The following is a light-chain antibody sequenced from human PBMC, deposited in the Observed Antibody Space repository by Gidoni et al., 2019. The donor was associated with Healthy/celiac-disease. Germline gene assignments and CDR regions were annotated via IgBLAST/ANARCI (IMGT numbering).Light chain of an antibody. CDR1: RSDVGGYNY. CDR3: SSYAGRYAHVV. V-gene: IGLV2-11*01. Sequence: QSALTQPRSVSGSPGQSVTISCTGTRSDVGGYNYVSWYQHHPGKVPKLIIYDVNKRPPGVPDRFSGSKSGNTASLTISGLQAEDEADYYCSSYAGRYAHVVFGGGTKLTVL. J-gene: IGLJ2*01. CDR2: DVN.